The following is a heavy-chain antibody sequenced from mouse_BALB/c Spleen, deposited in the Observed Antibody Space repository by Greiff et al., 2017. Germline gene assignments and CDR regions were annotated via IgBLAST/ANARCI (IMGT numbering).Heavy chain of an antibody. V-gene: IGHV3-2*02. CDR1: GYSITSDYA. CDR2: ISYSGST. D-gene: IGHD2-3*01. J-gene: IGHJ2*01. CDR3: ASDGYYALDY. Sequence: DVQLQESGPGLVKPSQSLSLTCTVTGYSITSDYAWNWIRQFPGNKLEWMGYISYSGSTSYNPSLKSRISITRDTSKNQFFLQLNSVTTEDTATYYCASDGYYALDYWGQGTTLTVSS.